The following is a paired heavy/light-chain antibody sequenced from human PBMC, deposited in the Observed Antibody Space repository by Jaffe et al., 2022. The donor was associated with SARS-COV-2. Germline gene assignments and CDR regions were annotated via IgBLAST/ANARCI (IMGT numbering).Light chain of an antibody. CDR2: DAS. CDR1: QDIGKY. J-gene: IGKJ2*01. V-gene: IGKV1-33*01. CDR3: QQYDSLPMYI. Sequence: DIQMTQSPSSLSASIGDRVTITCQASQDIGKYLNWYQQKPGKAPKLLIYDASNLETGVPSRFSGSGSGTYFTFTISSLQPEDVATYYCQQYDSLPMYIFGPGTKLEIK.
Heavy chain of an antibody. CDR2: ISTVSSYI. Sequence: EVQLVESGGGLVKPGESLRLSCAASGFTFSRYSMNWVRQAPGKGLEWVSSISTVSSYINYADSVKGRFSVSRDNAENLLYLQMNSLRAEDTAVYYCARRDYYYYGMDVWGQGTTVTVSS. J-gene: IGHJ6*02. CDR1: GFTFSRYS. CDR3: ARRDYYYYGMDV. V-gene: IGHV3-21*02.